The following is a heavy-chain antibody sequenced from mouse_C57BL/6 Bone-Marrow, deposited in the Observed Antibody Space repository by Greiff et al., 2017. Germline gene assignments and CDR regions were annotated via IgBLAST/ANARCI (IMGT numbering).Heavy chain of an antibody. D-gene: IGHD2-3*01. V-gene: IGHV14-4*01. J-gene: IGHJ2*01. CDR1: GFNIKDDY. CDR2: IDPEIGDT. Sequence: EVQLQQSGAELVRPGASVKLSCTASGFNIKDDYINWVKQRPEQGLGWIGWIDPEIGDTEYASKFQGKATITSDTYSNTAYLQLSSLTSEDTAVYDCSSFDGNYFDFWGQGTPLTVAS. CDR3: SSFDGNYFDF.